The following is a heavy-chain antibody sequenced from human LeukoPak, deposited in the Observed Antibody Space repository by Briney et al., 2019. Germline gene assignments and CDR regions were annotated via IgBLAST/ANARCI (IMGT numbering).Heavy chain of an antibody. CDR1: GGSFSGYY. J-gene: IGHJ4*02. D-gene: IGHD6-19*01. V-gene: IGHV4-34*01. CDR3: ARGRSSGWSPPGGY. CDR2: INHSGST. Sequence: NASETLSLTCAVYGGSFSGYYWSWIRQPPGKGLEWIGEINHSGSTNYNPSLKSRVTISVDTSKNQFSLKLSSVTAAATAVYYCARGRSSGWSPPGGYWGQGTLVTVSS.